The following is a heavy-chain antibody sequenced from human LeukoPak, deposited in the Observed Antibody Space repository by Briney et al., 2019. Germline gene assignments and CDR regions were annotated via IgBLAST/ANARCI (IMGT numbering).Heavy chain of an antibody. CDR1: GGSISSSSYY. D-gene: IGHD2-2*01. J-gene: IGHJ4*02. CDR2: IYYSGST. Sequence: TSETLSLTCTVSGGSISSSSYYWGWIRQPPGKRLEWIGSIYYSGSTYYNPSLKSRVTISVDTSKNQFSLKLNSVTAADTAVYYCARTLAQLIVVAPFDYWGQGTLVTVSS. CDR3: ARTLAQLIVVAPFDY. V-gene: IGHV4-39*07.